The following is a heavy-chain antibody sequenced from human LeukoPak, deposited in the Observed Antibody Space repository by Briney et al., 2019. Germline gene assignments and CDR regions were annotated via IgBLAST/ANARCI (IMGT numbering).Heavy chain of an antibody. J-gene: IGHJ6*03. V-gene: IGHV3-9*01. CDR2: ISWNSGSI. CDR1: GFTFSSYA. CDR3: AKAGATLLYYYYMDV. Sequence: GGSLRLSCAASGFTFSSYAMHWVRQAPGKGLEWVSGISWNSGSIGYADSVKGRFTISRDNAKNSLYLQMNSLRAEDTALYYCAKAGATLLYYYYMDVWGKGTTVTISS. D-gene: IGHD1-26*01.